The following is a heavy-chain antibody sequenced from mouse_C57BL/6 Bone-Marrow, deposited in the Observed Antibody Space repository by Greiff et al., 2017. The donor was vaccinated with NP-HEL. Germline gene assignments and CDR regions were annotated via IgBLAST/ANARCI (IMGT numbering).Heavy chain of an antibody. V-gene: IGHV14-2*01. CDR1: GYTFTSYG. D-gene: IGHD1-1*01. CDR2: IDPEDGET. Sequence: VQLQQSGAELARPGASVKLSCKASGYTFTSYGISWVKQRTEQGLEWIGRIDPEDGETKYAPKFQGKATITADTSSNTAYLQLSSLTSEDTAVYYCARDGSKPFFDYWGQGTTLTVSS. J-gene: IGHJ2*01. CDR3: ARDGSKPFFDY.